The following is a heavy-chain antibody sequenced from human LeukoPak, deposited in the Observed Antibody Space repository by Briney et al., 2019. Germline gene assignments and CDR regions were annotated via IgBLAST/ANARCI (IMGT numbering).Heavy chain of an antibody. CDR3: ARVDRTYYYDSSGAFDI. D-gene: IGHD3-22*01. V-gene: IGHV3-21*04. Sequence: NPGGSLRLSCAASGFTFSSYSMNWVRQAPGKGLEWVSSISSSSSYIYYADSVKGRFTISRDNAKNSLYLQMNSLRAEDTAVYYCARVDRTYYYDSSGAFDIWGQGTMVTVSS. CDR2: ISSSSSYI. CDR1: GFTFSSYS. J-gene: IGHJ3*02.